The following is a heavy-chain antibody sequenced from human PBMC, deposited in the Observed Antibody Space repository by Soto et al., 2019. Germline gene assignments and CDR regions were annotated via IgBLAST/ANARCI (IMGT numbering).Heavy chain of an antibody. D-gene: IGHD3-10*01. CDR2: ISAYNGNT. CDR1: GYTFTSYG. CDR3: ARMAQFGSLNWFDP. J-gene: IGHJ5*02. V-gene: IGHV1-18*04. Sequence: ASVKVSCKASGYTFTSYGISWVRQAPGQGLEWMGWISAYNGNTNYAQKLQGRVTMTTDTSTSTAYMELRTLRSDDTAIYYCARMAQFGSLNWFDPWVHRTLVIVSS.